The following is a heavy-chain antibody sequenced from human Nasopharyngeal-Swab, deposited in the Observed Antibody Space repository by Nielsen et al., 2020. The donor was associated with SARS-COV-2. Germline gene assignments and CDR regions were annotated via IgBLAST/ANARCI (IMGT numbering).Heavy chain of an antibody. D-gene: IGHD3-10*01. CDR3: AKDDVVRGDAFDI. V-gene: IGHV3-23*01. J-gene: IGHJ3*02. CDR1: GFTFNLYA. CDR2: ISASGGST. Sequence: ESLKISFIASGFTFNLYALAWVRRTPGRGLQWVSGISASGGSTYYTDSVKGRFAVSRDNSRNTLYLQMHSLRVEDTALYYCAKDDVVRGDAFDIWGQGTMVTVSS.